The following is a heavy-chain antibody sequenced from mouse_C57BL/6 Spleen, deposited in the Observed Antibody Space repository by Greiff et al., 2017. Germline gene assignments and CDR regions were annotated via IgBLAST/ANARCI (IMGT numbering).Heavy chain of an antibody. V-gene: IGHV1-64*01. D-gene: IGHD2-4*01. CDR1: GYTFTSYW. J-gene: IGHJ2*01. CDR2: IHPNSGST. Sequence: QVQLQQSGAELVKPGASVKLSCKASGYTFTSYWMHWVKQRPGQGLEWIGMIHPNSGSTNYNEKFKSKATLTVDKSSITAYMQHLSLTSEDSAVYYGSRRGSDHDIFDYWGQGTTLTVSS. CDR3: SRRGSDHDIFDY.